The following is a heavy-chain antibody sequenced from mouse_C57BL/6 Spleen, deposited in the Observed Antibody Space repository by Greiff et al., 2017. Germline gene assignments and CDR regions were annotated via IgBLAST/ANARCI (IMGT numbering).Heavy chain of an antibody. Sequence: VQLKESGPGLVKPSQSLSLTCSVTGYSITSGYYWNWIRQFPGNKLEWMGYISYDGSNNYNPSLKNRISITRDTSKNQFFLKLNSVTTEDTATYYCARDYDYGRGYFDVWGTGTTVTVSS. J-gene: IGHJ1*03. D-gene: IGHD2-4*01. V-gene: IGHV3-6*01. CDR3: ARDYDYGRGYFDV. CDR1: GYSITSGYY. CDR2: ISYDGSN.